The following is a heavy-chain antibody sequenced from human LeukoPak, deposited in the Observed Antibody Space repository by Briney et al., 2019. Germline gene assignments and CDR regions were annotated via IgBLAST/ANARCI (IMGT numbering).Heavy chain of an antibody. V-gene: IGHV1-8*01. Sequence: ASVKVSCKASGYTFTSYDINWVRQATGQGLEWMGWMNPNSGNTGYAQKFQGRVTMTRNTSISTAYMELSSLRSEDTAVYYRARGITIFGVVNGNDYWGQGTLVTVSS. D-gene: IGHD3-3*01. CDR1: GYTFTSYD. J-gene: IGHJ4*02. CDR2: MNPNSGNT. CDR3: ARGITIFGVVNGNDY.